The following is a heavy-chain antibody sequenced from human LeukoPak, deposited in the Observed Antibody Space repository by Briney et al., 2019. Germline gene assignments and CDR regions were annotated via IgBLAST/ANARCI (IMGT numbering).Heavy chain of an antibody. CDR1: GFTFSSYA. V-gene: IGHV4-30-2*01. J-gene: IGHJ4*02. Sequence: LRLSCAASGFTFSSYAMSWVRQPPGKGLEWIGYIYHSGNTYYNPSLKSRVTISIDKSNNQFSLDLSSLTAADTAVYYCARAPLARISYYFDYWGQGTLVTVSS. CDR2: IYHSGNT. CDR3: ARAPLARISYYFDY.